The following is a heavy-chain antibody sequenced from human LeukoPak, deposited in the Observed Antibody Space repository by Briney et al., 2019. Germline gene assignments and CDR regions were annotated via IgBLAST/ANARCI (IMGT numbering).Heavy chain of an antibody. J-gene: IGHJ6*03. CDR2: IYTSGST. V-gene: IGHV4-4*07. CDR1: GGSISSYY. D-gene: IGHD6-13*01. CDR3: ARASWQQREGHYYYYYMDV. Sequence: KPSETLSLTCTVSGGSISSYYWSWIRQPAGKGLEWIGRIYTSGSTNYNPSLKSRVTMSVDTSKNQFSLKLSSVTAADTAVYYCARASWQQREGHYYYYYMDVWGKGTTVTVSS.